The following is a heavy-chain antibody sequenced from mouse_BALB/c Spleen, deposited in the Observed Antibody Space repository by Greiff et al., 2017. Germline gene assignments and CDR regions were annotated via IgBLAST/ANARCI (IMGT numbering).Heavy chain of an antibody. CDR1: GYSITSDYA. CDR3: ARSDDNFDY. CDR2: ISYSGST. Sequence: EVKLQESGPGLVKPSQSLSLSCTVTGYSITSDYAWNWIRQFPGNKLEWMGYISYSGSTSYNPSLKSRISITRDTSKNQFFLQLNAVTTEDTATYYCARSDDNFDYWGQGTTLTVSS. J-gene: IGHJ2*01. V-gene: IGHV3-2*02.